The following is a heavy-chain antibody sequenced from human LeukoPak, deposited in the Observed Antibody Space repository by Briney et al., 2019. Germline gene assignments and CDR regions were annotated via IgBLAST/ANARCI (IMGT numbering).Heavy chain of an antibody. V-gene: IGHV3-48*04. CDR3: ARGPLWYFDL. Sequence: GGSLRLSCAASGFTFSSYSMNWVRQAPGKGLEWVSYISSSSSTIYYADSVMGRFTVSRDNAKNSLDLQMNSLRAEDTAVYYCARGPLWYFDLWGRGTLVTVSS. CDR2: ISSSSSTI. J-gene: IGHJ2*01. CDR1: GFTFSSYS.